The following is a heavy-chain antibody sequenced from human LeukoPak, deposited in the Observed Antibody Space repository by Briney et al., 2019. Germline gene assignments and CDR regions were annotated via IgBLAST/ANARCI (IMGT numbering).Heavy chain of an antibody. V-gene: IGHV5-51*01. CDR3: ASSGRCSSTSCYDAFDI. CDR2: IYPGDSDT. D-gene: IGHD2-2*01. J-gene: IGHJ3*02. CDR1: GYSFTSYW. Sequence: GESLKISCKGSGYSFTSYWIGWVRQMPGKGLEWMGIIYPGDSDTRYSPSFQGQVTISADKSISTAYLQWSSLKASDTAMYYCASSGRCSSTSCYDAFDIWGQGTMVTVFS.